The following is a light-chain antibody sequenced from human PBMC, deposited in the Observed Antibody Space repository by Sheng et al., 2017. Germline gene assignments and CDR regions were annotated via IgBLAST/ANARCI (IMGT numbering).Light chain of an antibody. J-gene: IGKJ5*01. CDR2: DAS. CDR3: QQRSNSA. V-gene: IGKV3D-20*02. CDR1: QSVSNSY. Sequence: EIVLTQSPATLSLSPGERATLSCGASQSVSNSYLAWYQQKPGLAPRLLIYDASNRATGTPDRFSGSGSGTDFTLTISRLEPEDFAVYYCQQRSNSAFGQGTRLEIK.